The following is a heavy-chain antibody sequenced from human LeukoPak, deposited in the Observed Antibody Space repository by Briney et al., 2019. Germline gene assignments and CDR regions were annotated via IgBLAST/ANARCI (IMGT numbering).Heavy chain of an antibody. V-gene: IGHV1-2*02. CDR2: INPNSGGT. D-gene: IGHD3-10*01. CDR1: GYTFTGYY. J-gene: IGHJ4*02. CDR3: ARSQRITMVRGVIIYDY. Sequence: GASVKVSGKASGYTFTGYYMHWVRQAPGQGLEWMGWINPNSGGTNYAQKFQGRVTMTRDTSISTAYMELSRLRSDDTAVYYCARSQRITMVRGVIIYDYWGQGTLVTVSS.